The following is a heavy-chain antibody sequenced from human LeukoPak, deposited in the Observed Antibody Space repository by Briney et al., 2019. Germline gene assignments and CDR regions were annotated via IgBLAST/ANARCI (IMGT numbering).Heavy chain of an antibody. D-gene: IGHD1-26*01. CDR3: TWVGAKYYFDY. CDR2: IKSKTDRGTT. J-gene: IGHJ4*02. Sequence: GGSLRLSCAASGFTFNHAWMSWVRQAPGEGLEWVGRIKSKTDRGTTDYAAPVKGRFTISRDDSKNTLYLQMNSLKTEDTAVYYCTWVGAKYYFDYWGQGTLVTVSS. V-gene: IGHV3-15*01. CDR1: GFTFNHAW.